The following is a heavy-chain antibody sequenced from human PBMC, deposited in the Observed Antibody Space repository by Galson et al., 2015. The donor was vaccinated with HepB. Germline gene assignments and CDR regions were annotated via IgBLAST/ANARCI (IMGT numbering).Heavy chain of an antibody. J-gene: IGHJ4*02. CDR1: GFTFSNYG. D-gene: IGHD4-11*01. V-gene: IGHV3-33*01. Sequence: SLRLSCAASGFTFSNYGMHWVRQAPGKGLEWVALIWKDGSNKYYADSVKGRFTISRDYSKNTLYLQMNSLRAEDTVVYYCATYYSSDYWGQGTLVTISS. CDR2: IWKDGSNK. CDR3: ATYYSSDY.